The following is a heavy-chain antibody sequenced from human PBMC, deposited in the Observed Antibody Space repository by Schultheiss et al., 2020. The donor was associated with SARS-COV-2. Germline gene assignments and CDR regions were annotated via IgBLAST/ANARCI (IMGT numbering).Heavy chain of an antibody. CDR1: GYTFTSYD. D-gene: IGHD2-2*01. V-gene: IGHV1-46*01. J-gene: IGHJ6*02. CDR2: INPSGGST. Sequence: ASVKVSCKASGYTFTSYDINWVRQAPGQGLEWMGIINPSGGSTSYAQKFQGRVTMTRDTSTSTVYMELSSLRSEDTAVYYCARDYDIVVVPAAASAGYYGMDVWGQGTTVTVSS. CDR3: ARDYDIVVVPAAASAGYYGMDV.